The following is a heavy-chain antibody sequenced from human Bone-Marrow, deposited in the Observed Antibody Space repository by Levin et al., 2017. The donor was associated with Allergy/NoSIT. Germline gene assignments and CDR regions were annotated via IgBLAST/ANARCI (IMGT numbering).Heavy chain of an antibody. D-gene: IGHD2-2*03. CDR2: LIPSFGTP. V-gene: IGHV1-69*06. CDR1: GDTFSSNS. Sequence: GGSLRLSCTASGDTFSSNSISWVRQAPGQGLEWMGGLIPSFGTPNYAQKFQDRLTITADTSMTTAFMELRSLRLEDTAVYYCARDLGYLGPINWFDSRGQGTVVIVSS. CDR3: ARDLGYLGPINWFDS. J-gene: IGHJ5*01.